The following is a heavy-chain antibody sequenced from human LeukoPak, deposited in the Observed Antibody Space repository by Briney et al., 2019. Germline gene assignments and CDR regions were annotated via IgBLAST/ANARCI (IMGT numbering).Heavy chain of an antibody. J-gene: IGHJ4*02. Sequence: SETLSLTCAAYGGSFSGYYWSWIRQPPGKGLEWIGEINHSGSTNYNPSLKSRVTISVDTSKNQFSLKLSSVTAADTAVYYCARYCTSTTCILRGFDYWGQGTLVTVSS. CDR1: GGSFSGYY. CDR2: INHSGST. CDR3: ARYCTSTTCILRGFDY. D-gene: IGHD2-2*01. V-gene: IGHV4-34*01.